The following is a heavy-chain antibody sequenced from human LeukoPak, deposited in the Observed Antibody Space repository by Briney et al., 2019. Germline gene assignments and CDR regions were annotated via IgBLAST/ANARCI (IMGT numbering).Heavy chain of an antibody. J-gene: IGHJ4*02. CDR2: FIPVFGPA. D-gene: IGHD1-26*01. Sequence: SVKVSCKASGGTFSNYAVSWVRQAPGQGLEWMGGFIPVFGPANYAQKFQGRVTITADESTSTAYMELSSLRSEDTAVYYCATDGIPGATTTLDYWGLGTLVTVSS. CDR3: ATDGIPGATTTLDY. CDR1: GGTFSNYA. V-gene: IGHV1-69*13.